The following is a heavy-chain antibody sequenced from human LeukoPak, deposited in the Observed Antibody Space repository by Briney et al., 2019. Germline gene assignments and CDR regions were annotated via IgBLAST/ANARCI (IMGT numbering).Heavy chain of an antibody. J-gene: IGHJ4*02. CDR3: ATPDCSGGSYYPAY. D-gene: IGHD2-15*01. CDR2: INPNSGGT. V-gene: IGHV1-2*02. Sequence: ASVKVSCKASGYTFTGQYVHWVRQAPGQGLEWMGWINPNSGGTDYAQKLQGRVTMTTDTSISTAYMELSRLRSDDTAVYYCATPDCSGGSYYPAYWGQGTLVTVSS. CDR1: GYTFTGQY.